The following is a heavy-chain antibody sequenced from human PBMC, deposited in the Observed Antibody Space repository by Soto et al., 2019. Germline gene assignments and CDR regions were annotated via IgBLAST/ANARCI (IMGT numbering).Heavy chain of an antibody. D-gene: IGHD2-2*01. Sequence: GGSLRLSCAASGFTFSSYAMSWVRQAPGKGLEWVSAISGSGGSTNSADSVKGRFTISRDNSKNTLYLQMNSLRAEDTAVNYCATPLTYCSSTRCYGHYYYYMDVWGKGTTVTVSS. CDR3: ATPLTYCSSTRCYGHYYYYMDV. V-gene: IGHV3-23*01. CDR2: ISGSGGST. J-gene: IGHJ6*03. CDR1: GFTFSSYA.